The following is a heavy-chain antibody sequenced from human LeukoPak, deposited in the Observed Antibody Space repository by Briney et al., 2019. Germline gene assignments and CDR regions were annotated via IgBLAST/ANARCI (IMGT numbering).Heavy chain of an antibody. CDR3: ARGYIAAAQGNWFDP. CDR1: GFTFSSYS. J-gene: IGHJ5*02. D-gene: IGHD6-13*01. CDR2: ISSSSSYI. Sequence: GGSLRLSCAASGFTFSSYSMNWVRQAPGKGLEWVSSISSSSSYIYYADSVKGRFTISRDNAKNSLYLQMSSLRAEDTAVYYCARGYIAAAQGNWFDPWGQGTLVTVSS. V-gene: IGHV3-21*01.